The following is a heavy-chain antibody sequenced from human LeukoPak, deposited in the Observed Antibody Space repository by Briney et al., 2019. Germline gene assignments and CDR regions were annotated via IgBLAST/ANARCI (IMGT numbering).Heavy chain of an antibody. V-gene: IGHV4-34*01. CDR2: INHSGST. J-gene: IGHJ6*03. CDR3: ARSRHYDILTAPFYYYYYYMDV. CDR1: GGSFSGYY. Sequence: PSETLSLTCAVYGGSFSGYYWSWIRQPPGKGLEWIGEINHSGSTNYNPSLKSRVTISVDTSKNQFSLKLSSVTAADTAVYYCARSRHYDILTAPFYYYYYYMDVWGKGTTVTISS. D-gene: IGHD3-9*01.